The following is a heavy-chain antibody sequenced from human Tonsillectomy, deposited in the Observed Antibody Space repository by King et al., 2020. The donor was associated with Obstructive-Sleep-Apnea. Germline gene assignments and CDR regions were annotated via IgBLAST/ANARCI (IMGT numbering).Heavy chain of an antibody. Sequence: KLQESGPGLVKPSETLSLTCTVSGGSISSYYWNWVRQPPGKGLEWIGYNSYSGSSNYNPSLKSRVTILVDTSKNHFSLKLSSVTAADTAVYWCARGYASGWTGGFDYWGQGALVTVSS. V-gene: IGHV4-59*08. CDR1: GGSISSYY. J-gene: IGHJ4*02. CDR3: ARGYASGWTGGFDY. D-gene: IGHD6-19*01. CDR2: NSYSGSS.